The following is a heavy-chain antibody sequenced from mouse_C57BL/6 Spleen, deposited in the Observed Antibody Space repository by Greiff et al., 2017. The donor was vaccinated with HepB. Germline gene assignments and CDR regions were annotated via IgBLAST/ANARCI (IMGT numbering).Heavy chain of an antibody. CDR3: ARRDGYYDVYWYFDV. CDR2: ISSGSSTI. V-gene: IGHV5-17*01. D-gene: IGHD2-3*01. Sequence: EVMLVESGGGLVKPGGSLKLSCAASGFTFSDYGMHWVRQAPEKGLEWVAYISSGSSTIYYADTVKGRFTISRDNAKNTLFLQMTSLRSEDTAMYYCARRDGYYDVYWYFDVWGTGTTVTVSS. J-gene: IGHJ1*03. CDR1: GFTFSDYG.